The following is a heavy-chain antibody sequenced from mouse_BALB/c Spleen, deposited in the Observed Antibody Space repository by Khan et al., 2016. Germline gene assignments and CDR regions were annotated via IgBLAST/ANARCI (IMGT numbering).Heavy chain of an antibody. D-gene: IGHD2-4*01. CDR2: ISYSGST. CDR1: GYSITSDYA. J-gene: IGHJ2*01. Sequence: EVQLQESGPGLVKPSQSLSLTCTVTGYSITSDYAWNWIRQFPGNKLEWMGYISYSGSTSYNPSLTSRISITRDTSKNQIFLQLNSVATEDTATYYCARYDYDRGYFDYWGQGTTLTVSS. CDR3: ARYDYDRGYFDY. V-gene: IGHV3-2*02.